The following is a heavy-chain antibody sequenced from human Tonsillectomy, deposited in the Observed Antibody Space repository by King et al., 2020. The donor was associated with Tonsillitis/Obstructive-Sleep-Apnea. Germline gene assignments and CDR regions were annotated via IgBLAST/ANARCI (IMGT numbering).Heavy chain of an antibody. CDR2: ISNDGRNK. Sequence: VQLVESGGGVVQPGRSLRLSCAASGFTFSSYPMHWVRQAPGKGLEWVAVISNDGRNKYYADSVKGRFTISRDNSNNTLYLQMNSLRAEDTAVYYCAGESLGFWSGLFFYWGQGTLVTVSS. D-gene: IGHD3-3*01. CDR1: GFTFSSYP. CDR3: AGESLGFWSGLFFY. V-gene: IGHV3-30*04. J-gene: IGHJ4*02.